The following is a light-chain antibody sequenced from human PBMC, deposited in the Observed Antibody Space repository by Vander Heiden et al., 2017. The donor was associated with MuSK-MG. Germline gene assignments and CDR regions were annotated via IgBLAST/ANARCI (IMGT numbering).Light chain of an antibody. CDR1: SSDVGGYNY. CDR3: CSYTNSSTLDMV. J-gene: IGLJ3*02. Sequence: QSALTQPASVSGSPGQSITSTCTGTSSDVGGYNYVSWYQQHPGKAPKLRIKEGSNRPSGVSNRFSCSNSGNNASPTISGRQAEDEADDDCCSYTNSSTLDMVFGGGTKLTVL. V-gene: IGLV2-14*01. CDR2: EGS.